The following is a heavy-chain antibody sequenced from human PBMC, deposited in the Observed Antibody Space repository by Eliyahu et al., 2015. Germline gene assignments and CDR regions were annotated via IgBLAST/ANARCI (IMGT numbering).Heavy chain of an antibody. CDR1: GFRFSDYF. Sequence: QVQLVESGGGLVKPGGSLRLSCAASGFRFSDYFMSWIRQAPGKGLGGVSYISSTGKTIYDADSVKGRFTISRDNAKSSLFLQMNSLRVEDTAVYYCARDGGYFQSWGQGTLVTVSS. CDR3: ARDGGYFQS. J-gene: IGHJ1*01. D-gene: IGHD3-16*01. V-gene: IGHV3-11*01. CDR2: ISSTGKTI.